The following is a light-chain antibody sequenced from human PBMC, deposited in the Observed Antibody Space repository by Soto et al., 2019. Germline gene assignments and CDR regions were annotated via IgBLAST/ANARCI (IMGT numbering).Light chain of an antibody. J-gene: IGKJ4*01. CDR3: QQANSFPLT. CDR2: AAS. Sequence: DIQLTQSPYSLSASVGDRVTLTCLASQSISSYLNWYQQKPGKAPKLLIYAASSLQSGVPSRFSGSGSGTDFTLTISSLQPEDFATYYCQQANSFPLTFGGGTKVDIK. V-gene: IGKV1-39*01. CDR1: QSISSY.